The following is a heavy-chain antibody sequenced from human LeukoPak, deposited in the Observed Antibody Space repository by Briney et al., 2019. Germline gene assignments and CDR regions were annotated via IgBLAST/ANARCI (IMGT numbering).Heavy chain of an antibody. CDR3: ARGLGGSRTSDY. CDR1: GGSFSGYY. Sequence: PSETLSLTCAVYGGSFSGYYWSWIRQPPGKGLEWIGEMSHSGSIYYNPSLKSRVTISVDTSKNHLSLRLSSVTAADTAVYYCARGLGGSRTSDYWGQGTLVTVSS. CDR2: MSHSGSI. J-gene: IGHJ4*02. D-gene: IGHD6-13*01. V-gene: IGHV4-34*01.